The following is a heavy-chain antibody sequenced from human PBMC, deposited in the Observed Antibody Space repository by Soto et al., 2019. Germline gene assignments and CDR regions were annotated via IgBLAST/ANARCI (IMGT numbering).Heavy chain of an antibody. CDR2: IYYSGST. CDR1: GGSISSGGYY. CDR3: ARDRGFPYGDYAIYYYVMDV. V-gene: IGHV4-31*03. D-gene: IGHD4-17*01. Sequence: QVQLQESGPGLVKPSQTLSLTCTVSGGSISSGGYYWSWIRQHPGKGLEWIGYIYYSGSTYYNPSLKSRVTISVDTSKNQFSLELSSVTASATAVYYCARDRGFPYGDYAIYYYVMDVWGQGTTVTVS. J-gene: IGHJ6*02.